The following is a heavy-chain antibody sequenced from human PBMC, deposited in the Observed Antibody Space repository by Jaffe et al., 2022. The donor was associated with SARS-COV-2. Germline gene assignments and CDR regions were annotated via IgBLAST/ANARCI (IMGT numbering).Heavy chain of an antibody. CDR2: ISSSGSTI. Sequence: QVQLVESGGGLVKPGGSLRLSCAASGFTFSDYYMSWIRQAPGKGLEWVSYISSSGSTIYYADSVKGRFTISRDNAKNSLYLQMNSLRAEDTAVYYCARDLYCSGGSCYSFPTYYYYGMDVWGQGTTVTVSS. D-gene: IGHD2-15*01. V-gene: IGHV3-11*01. J-gene: IGHJ6*02. CDR3: ARDLYCSGGSCYSFPTYYYYGMDV. CDR1: GFTFSDYY.